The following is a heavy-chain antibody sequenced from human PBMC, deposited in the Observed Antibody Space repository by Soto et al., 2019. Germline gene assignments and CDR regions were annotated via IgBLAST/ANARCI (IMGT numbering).Heavy chain of an antibody. Sequence: EVHLLESGGDLVQPGGSLRLSCTASGLTFSTYAMSWVRQAPGKGLEWVSAIGGSGTGGRTYYADSVKGRFTISRDNSKTTGYVQMNRLRADDTAVYYCAKSPGGVAGYNSDCYGMDVWGQGTTVTVSS. J-gene: IGHJ6*02. CDR1: GLTFSTYA. CDR2: IGGSGTGGRT. V-gene: IGHV3-23*01. CDR3: AKSPGGVAGYNSDCYGMDV. D-gene: IGHD2-8*02.